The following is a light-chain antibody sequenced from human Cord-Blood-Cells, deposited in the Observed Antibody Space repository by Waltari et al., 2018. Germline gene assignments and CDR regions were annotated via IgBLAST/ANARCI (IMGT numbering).Light chain of an antibody. Sequence: DIQMTQSPSTLSASVGDRVTITCRASQSISSWLAWYQQKPGKAPKLLIYDASSLESGVLSRFSGSGSGTEFTLTISSLQPDDFATYYCQQYNIYWTFGQGTKVEIK. J-gene: IGKJ1*01. CDR1: QSISSW. CDR3: QQYNIYWT. V-gene: IGKV1-5*01. CDR2: DAS.